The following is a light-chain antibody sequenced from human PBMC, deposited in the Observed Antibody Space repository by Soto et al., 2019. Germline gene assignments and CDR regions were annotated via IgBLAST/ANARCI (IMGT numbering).Light chain of an antibody. CDR1: SSNIGANYD. J-gene: IGLJ3*02. CDR2: GNN. Sequence: QSVLTQPPSVSGAPGQRVIISCTGSSSNIGANYDVHWYQHLPGTAPKLLIHGNNNRPSGVPDRFSGSKSGTSASLAISGLQAEDEADYYCQSYDSSRGGLVLFGGGTKLTVL. V-gene: IGLV1-40*01. CDR3: QSYDSSRGGLVL.